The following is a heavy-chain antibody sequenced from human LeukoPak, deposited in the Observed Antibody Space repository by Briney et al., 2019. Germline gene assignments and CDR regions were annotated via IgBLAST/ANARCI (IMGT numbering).Heavy chain of an antibody. V-gene: IGHV3-48*03. D-gene: IGHD6-19*01. Sequence: PGGSLRLSCAASGFSFSTYEMNWVRQGPGKGLEWVSDVSSRGSSIHYADSVKGRFAISRDNAKSSLYLQMNSLRAEDTAVYFCARESVAGSFDYWGQGTTVTVSS. CDR2: VSSRGSSI. CDR1: GFSFSTYE. J-gene: IGHJ4*03. CDR3: ARESVAGSFDY.